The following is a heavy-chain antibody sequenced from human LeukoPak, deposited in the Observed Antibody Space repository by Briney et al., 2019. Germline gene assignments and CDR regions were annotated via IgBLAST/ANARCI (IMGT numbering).Heavy chain of an antibody. J-gene: IGHJ4*02. CDR1: GYTFTSYY. Sequence: ASVKVSCKASGYTFTSYYMRWVRQAPGQGLEGMGIINPSGGSTSYAQKFQGRVTMTRDTSTSTVYMELSSLRSEDTAVYYCARDPDGDYGFDYWGQGTLVTVSS. V-gene: IGHV1-46*01. D-gene: IGHD4-17*01. CDR3: ARDPDGDYGFDY. CDR2: INPSGGST.